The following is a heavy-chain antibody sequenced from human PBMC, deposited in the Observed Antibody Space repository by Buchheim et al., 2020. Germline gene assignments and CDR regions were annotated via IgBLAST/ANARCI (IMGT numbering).Heavy chain of an antibody. V-gene: IGHV3-7*01. D-gene: IGHD5-24*01. CDR2: IKPDGSEE. Sequence: EVQLEESGGDLVQPGGSLRLSCAASGFTFRDFWMAWVRQAPETGLEWVASIKPDGSEEYYLDSVKGRFTLSRDSAKNSLDLQIRNLRAEDTAVYYCVRSPREAGAPFDYWGQGTL. J-gene: IGHJ4*02. CDR1: GFTFRDFW. CDR3: VRSPREAGAPFDY.